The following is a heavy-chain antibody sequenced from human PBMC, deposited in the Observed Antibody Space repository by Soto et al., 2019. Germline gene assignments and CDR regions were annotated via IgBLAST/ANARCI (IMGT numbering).Heavy chain of an antibody. V-gene: IGHV3-7*03. Sequence: GGSLRLSCAASGFTFSSYWMSWVRQAPGKGLEWVANIKQDGSEKYYVDSVKGRFTISRDNAKNSLYLQMNSLRAEDTAAYYCARGDSSGWYDGAFDIWGQGTMVTVSS. CDR1: GFTFSSYW. CDR3: ARGDSSGWYDGAFDI. D-gene: IGHD6-19*01. J-gene: IGHJ3*02. CDR2: IKQDGSEK.